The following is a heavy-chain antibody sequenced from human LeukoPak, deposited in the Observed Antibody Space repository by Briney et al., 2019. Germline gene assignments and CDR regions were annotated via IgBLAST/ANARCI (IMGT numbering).Heavy chain of an antibody. CDR1: GFIFSSYW. J-gene: IGHJ4*02. D-gene: IGHD5-24*01. V-gene: IGHV3-74*01. Sequence: GGSLRLSCAASGFIFSSYWMYWVRQAPGKGLEWVSAISGSGGSTYYADSVKGRFTISRDNAKNTLYLQMNSLGAEDTAVYYCARKFRDGYNSYDYWGQGTLVTVSS. CDR3: ARKFRDGYNSYDY. CDR2: ISGSGGST.